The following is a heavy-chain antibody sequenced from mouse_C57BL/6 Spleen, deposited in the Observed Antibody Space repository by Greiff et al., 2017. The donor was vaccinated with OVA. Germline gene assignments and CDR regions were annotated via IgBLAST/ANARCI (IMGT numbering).Heavy chain of an antibody. CDR1: GFTFSSYA. J-gene: IGHJ4*01. Sequence: DVKLQESGGGLVKPGGSLKLSCAASGFTFSSYAMSWVRQTPEKRLEWVATISDGGSYTYYPDNVKGRFTISRDNAKNNLYLQMSHLKSEDTAMYYCARGVSLYAMDYWGQGTSVTVSS. V-gene: IGHV5-4*03. CDR3: ARGVSLYAMDY. CDR2: ISDGGSYT.